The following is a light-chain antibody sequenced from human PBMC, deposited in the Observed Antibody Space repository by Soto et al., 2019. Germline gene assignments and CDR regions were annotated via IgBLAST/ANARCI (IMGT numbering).Light chain of an antibody. V-gene: IGKV1-39*01. Sequence: DIQMTQSPSSLSASVGDRVTITCRSSQSISRYLNWYQQKPGKAPNLLIYVASSLESGVPSQFSGSGSGTDFTLTISSLQPEDVATYYCQKYNSAPETFGQGTKVDIK. J-gene: IGKJ1*01. CDR3: QKYNSAPET. CDR2: VAS. CDR1: QSISRY.